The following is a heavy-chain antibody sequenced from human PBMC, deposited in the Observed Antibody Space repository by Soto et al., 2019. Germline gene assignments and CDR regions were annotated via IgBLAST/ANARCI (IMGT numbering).Heavy chain of an antibody. D-gene: IGHD3-10*01. V-gene: IGHV3-23*01. J-gene: IGHJ4*02. CDR1: GFTFRDHA. Sequence: EVQVLESGGGLVQPGGSLRLSCAASGFTFRDHAMTWVRQAPGQGLQYVSSITQTGTRTFYADSVKGRFTIARDNSKNTLYLQMNSLAAEDTAIYYCARNVLDRGVGYGGPGTLVTVSS. CDR2: ITQTGTRT. CDR3: ARNVLDRGVGY.